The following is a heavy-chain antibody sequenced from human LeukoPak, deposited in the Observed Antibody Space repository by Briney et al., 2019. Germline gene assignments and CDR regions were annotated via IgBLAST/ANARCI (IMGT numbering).Heavy chain of an antibody. CDR1: GYTFTSYY. Sequence: ASVKVSCKASGYTFTSYYMHWVRQAPGQGLEWMGIINPSGGSTSYAQKLQGRVTMTRDTSITTVYMELSRLRSDDTAVYYCARFAVAGTFPDYWGQGTLVTVSS. CDR3: ARFAVAGTFPDY. V-gene: IGHV1-46*01. J-gene: IGHJ4*02. D-gene: IGHD6-19*01. CDR2: INPSGGST.